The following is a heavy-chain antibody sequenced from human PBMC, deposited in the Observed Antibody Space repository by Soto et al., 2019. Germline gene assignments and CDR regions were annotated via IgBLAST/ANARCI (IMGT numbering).Heavy chain of an antibody. D-gene: IGHD2-15*01. Sequence: EVQLVESGGGLVKPGGSLRLSCAASGFTFSNAWMSWVRQAPGKGLEWVGRIKSKTDGGTTDYAAPVKGRFTISRDDSKNTLYLQMNSLKTEDTAVYYCTPECSGGSCYYDYWGQGTLVTVSS. J-gene: IGHJ4*02. CDR2: IKSKTDGGTT. V-gene: IGHV3-15*01. CDR3: TPECSGGSCYYDY. CDR1: GFTFSNAW.